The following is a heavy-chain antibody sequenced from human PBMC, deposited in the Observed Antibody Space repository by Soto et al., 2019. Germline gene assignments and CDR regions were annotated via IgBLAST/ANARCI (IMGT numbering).Heavy chain of an antibody. CDR1: GYTFTSYG. D-gene: IGHD3-22*01. CDR3: ARSRRYESSEFTGDY. CDR2: ISAYNGNT. J-gene: IGHJ4*02. Sequence: QVQLVQSGAEVKKPGASVQVSCKASGYTFTSYGISWVRQAPGQGLEWMGWISAYNGNTNYAQKLQGRVTMTTDTSTSTAYMELRGLRSDDTDVYYCARSRRYESSEFTGDYWGQGTLVTVSS. V-gene: IGHV1-18*01.